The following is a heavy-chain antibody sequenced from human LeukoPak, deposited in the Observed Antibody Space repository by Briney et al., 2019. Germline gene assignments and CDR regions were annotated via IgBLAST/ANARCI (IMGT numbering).Heavy chain of an antibody. Sequence: GASVKVSCKASGYTFTSYDINWGRQATGQGLEWMGWRNPNSGNTGYAQKFQGRVTMTRNTSISTAYMELRSLRSEDTAVYYCARYQYYDFWSGPDYWGQGTLVTVSS. CDR1: GYTFTSYD. D-gene: IGHD3-3*01. V-gene: IGHV1-8*01. J-gene: IGHJ4*02. CDR3: ARYQYYDFWSGPDY. CDR2: RNPNSGNT.